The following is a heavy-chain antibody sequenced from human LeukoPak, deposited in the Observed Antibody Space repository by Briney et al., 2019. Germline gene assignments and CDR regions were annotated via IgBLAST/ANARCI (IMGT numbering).Heavy chain of an antibody. J-gene: IGHJ3*02. D-gene: IGHD3-22*01. CDR2: IYHSGST. CDR1: GGSISSYS. CDR3: ARSDYYDSSGYYRRGAFDI. Sequence: SETLSLTCTVSGGSISSYSWSWIRQPPGKGLEWIGYIYHSGSTYYNPSLKSRVTISVDRSKNQFSLKLSSVTAADTAVYYCARSDYYDSSGYYRRGAFDIWGQGTMVTVSS. V-gene: IGHV4-30-2*01.